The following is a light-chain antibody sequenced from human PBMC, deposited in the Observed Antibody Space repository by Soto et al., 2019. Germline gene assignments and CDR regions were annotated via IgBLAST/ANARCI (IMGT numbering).Light chain of an antibody. Sequence: DIQMTQSPTSLSASVGDRVTITCRASQGIGNYLAWYQQKQGKVPKILIFVAFTLQSGALSRFSGGRSGTDFTFIISSLQPEDLATYYCQKYNSASRAFGQGTKVEIK. CDR2: VAF. J-gene: IGKJ1*01. CDR1: QGIGNY. CDR3: QKYNSASRA. V-gene: IGKV1-27*01.